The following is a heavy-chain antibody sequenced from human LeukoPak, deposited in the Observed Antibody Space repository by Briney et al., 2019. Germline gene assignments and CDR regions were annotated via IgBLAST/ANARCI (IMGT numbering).Heavy chain of an antibody. CDR2: IYYGGVT. V-gene: IGHV4-39*01. J-gene: IGHJ5*02. CDR3: ARQTYDISSGFDP. Sequence: PSETLSLTCNVSGGSIISSIYYWGWIRQSPGKGLEWIGNIYYGGVTLYNPSLKSRLTISIDTSNNQFSLKLSSVTAADTAMYYCARQTYDISSGFDPWGQGTLVTVSS. D-gene: IGHD3-9*01. CDR1: GGSIISSIYY.